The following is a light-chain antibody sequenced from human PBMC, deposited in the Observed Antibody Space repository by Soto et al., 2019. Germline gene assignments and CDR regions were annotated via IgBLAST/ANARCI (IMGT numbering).Light chain of an antibody. Sequence: EVVMTQSPATLSVSPGEGATLSCRASQGIGDTLAWYQHKPGQTPRLLIYDTSTRATGVPARFSGSRSGTELTLTINSLQSEDFAVYYCQQRSIRPLMYTFGQGTKLEIK. CDR3: QQRSIRPLMYT. J-gene: IGKJ2*01. CDR2: DTS. CDR1: QGIGDT. V-gene: IGKV3-15*01.